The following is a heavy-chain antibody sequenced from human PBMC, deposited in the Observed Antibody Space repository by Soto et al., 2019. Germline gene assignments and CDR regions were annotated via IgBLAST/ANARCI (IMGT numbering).Heavy chain of an antibody. CDR1: GFTFSSYA. CDR3: ARVEGGYSSSWYVPPNYYYGMDV. D-gene: IGHD6-13*01. Sequence: GGSLRLSCAASGFTFSSYAMHWVRQAPGKGLEWVAVISYDGSNKYYADSVKGRSTISRDNSKNTLYLQMNSLRAEDTAVYYCARVEGGYSSSWYVPPNYYYGMDVWGQGTTVTVS. V-gene: IGHV3-30-3*01. J-gene: IGHJ6*02. CDR2: ISYDGSNK.